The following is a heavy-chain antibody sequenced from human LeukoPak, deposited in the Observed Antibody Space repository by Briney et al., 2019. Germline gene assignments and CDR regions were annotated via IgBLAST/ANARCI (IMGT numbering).Heavy chain of an antibody. CDR2: IYYSGST. V-gene: IGHV4-61*08. J-gene: IGHJ1*01. D-gene: IGHD4-17*01. Sequence: QSSETLSLTCAVSGGSISSSGYYWTWIRQPPGKGLEWIGYIYYSGSTNYNPSLKSRVTISVDTSKNQFSLKLSSVTAADTAVYYCAKEIYGDSTGGRFQHWGQGTLVTVSS. CDR1: GGSISSSGYY. CDR3: AKEIYGDSTGGRFQH.